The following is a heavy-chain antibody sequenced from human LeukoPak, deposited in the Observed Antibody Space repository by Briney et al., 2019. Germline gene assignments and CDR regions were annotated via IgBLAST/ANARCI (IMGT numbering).Heavy chain of an antibody. CDR1: GFTFSSYG. V-gene: IGHV3-30*02. CDR3: AKDMYYDFWSGYPDY. J-gene: IGHJ4*02. D-gene: IGHD3-3*01. CDR2: IRYDGSNK. Sequence: GGSLRLSCAASGFTFSSYGMHWVRQAPGKGLEWVAFIRYDGSNKYYADSAKGRFTISRDNSKNTLYLQMNSLRAEDTAVYYCAKDMYYDFWSGYPDYWGQGTLVTVSS.